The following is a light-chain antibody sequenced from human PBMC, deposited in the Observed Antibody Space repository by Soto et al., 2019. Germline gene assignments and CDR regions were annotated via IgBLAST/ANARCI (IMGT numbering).Light chain of an antibody. CDR3: QQYYSTPLT. J-gene: IGKJ4*01. CDR2: KAS. Sequence: DIQMTQSPSPLSGSVGDRVTITCLASQTISSWLAWYQQKPGKAPKLLIYKASTLKSGVPSRFSGSGSGTEFTLTISSLQAEDVAVYYCQQYYSTPLTLGGGTKVDI. CDR1: QTISSW. V-gene: IGKV1-5*03.